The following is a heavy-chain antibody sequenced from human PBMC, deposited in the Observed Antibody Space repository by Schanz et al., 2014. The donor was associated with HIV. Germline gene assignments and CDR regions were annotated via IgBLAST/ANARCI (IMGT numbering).Heavy chain of an antibody. D-gene: IGHD3-3*01. J-gene: IGHJ4*02. V-gene: IGHV3-11*06. CDR1: GFTFSDYY. Sequence: QVYLVESGGVLVKPGGSLRLSCAAFGFTFSDYYMTWVRQAPGKGLEWVSYISSSSSYIYYADSVKGRVTVSRDNAKKSLYLQMNSLRAEDTALYYCARAETYDFWSGPSRYYFDYWGQGTLVTVSS. CDR3: ARAETYDFWSGPSRYYFDY. CDR2: ISSSSSYI.